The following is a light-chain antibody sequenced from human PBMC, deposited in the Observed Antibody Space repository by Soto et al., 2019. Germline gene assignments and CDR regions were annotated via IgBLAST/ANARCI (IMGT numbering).Light chain of an antibody. CDR3: QQSYSTHPST. Sequence: DIQMTQSPSSLSASVGDRVTITCRASQSISSYLNWYQQKPGKAPKLLIYAASSLQSGVPSRFSGSGSGTDFTLTISSLQPEDFATYYCQQSYSTHPSTVGQGTKVEIK. CDR2: AAS. V-gene: IGKV1-39*01. J-gene: IGKJ1*01. CDR1: QSISSY.